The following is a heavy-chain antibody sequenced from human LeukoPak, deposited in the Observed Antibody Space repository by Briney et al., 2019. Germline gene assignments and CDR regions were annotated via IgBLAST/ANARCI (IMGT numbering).Heavy chain of an antibody. Sequence: ASVKVSCKASGYTFTSYYMRWVRQAPGQGLEWMGIINPSGGSTSYAQKFQGRVTMTRDTSTSTVYMELSSLRSEDAAVYYCARNYYGSGSYYNPPGYWGQGTLVTVSS. CDR1: GYTFTSYY. V-gene: IGHV1-46*01. J-gene: IGHJ4*02. CDR3: ARNYYGSGSYYNPPGY. D-gene: IGHD3-10*01. CDR2: INPSGGST.